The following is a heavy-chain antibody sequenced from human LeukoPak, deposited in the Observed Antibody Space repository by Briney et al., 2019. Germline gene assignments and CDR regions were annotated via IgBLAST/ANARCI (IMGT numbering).Heavy chain of an antibody. CDR1: GYTFPNYD. Sequence: APVKVSFKASGYTFPNYDINWVRQATGQGLEWMGWMNFNSGNTGYAQKFQGRVTMTTNTAISTVYMELSSLKSEDTAIYYCAKVGLGNTAIHIWGQGTMVTVSS. CDR3: AKVGLGNTAIHI. D-gene: IGHD5-18*01. V-gene: IGHV1-8*01. CDR2: MNFNSGNT. J-gene: IGHJ3*02.